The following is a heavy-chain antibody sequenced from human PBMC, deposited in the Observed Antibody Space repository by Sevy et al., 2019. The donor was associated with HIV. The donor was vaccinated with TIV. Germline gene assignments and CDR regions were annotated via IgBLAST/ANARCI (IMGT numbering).Heavy chain of an antibody. CDR3: ARDGGYSIKWYPLY. D-gene: IGHD6-13*01. CDR1: GFAFSSHA. J-gene: IGHJ4*01. V-gene: IGHV3-30-3*01. Sequence: GGSLRLSCAASGFAFSSHAMHWVRQAPGKGLEWVADISYEGTETFYADSVEGRFTISRDNSKNMLYLQINSLRPEDTAVYYCARDGGYSIKWYPLYWGHGTLVTVSS. CDR2: ISYEGTET.